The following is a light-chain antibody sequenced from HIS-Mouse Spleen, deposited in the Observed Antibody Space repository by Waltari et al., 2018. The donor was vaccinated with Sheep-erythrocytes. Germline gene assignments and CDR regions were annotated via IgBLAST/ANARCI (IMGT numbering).Light chain of an antibody. Sequence: QSALTQPRSVSGSPGQSVTISCTGTSSDVGGYNYVSWYKQHPGKAPKLMIYDVSKRPSGVPDSSTGSRSGNTASLTISGLQAEDEADYYCCSYAGSYNHVFATGTKVTVL. CDR2: DVS. CDR1: SSDVGGYNY. V-gene: IGLV2-11*01. CDR3: CSYAGSYNHV. J-gene: IGLJ1*01.